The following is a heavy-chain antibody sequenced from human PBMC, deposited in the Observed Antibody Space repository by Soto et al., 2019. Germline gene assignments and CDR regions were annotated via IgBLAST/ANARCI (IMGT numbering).Heavy chain of an antibody. J-gene: IGHJ6*02. CDR2: IYYSGST. D-gene: IGHD3-3*01. CDR3: ARDNILGILYGGMDV. CDR1: GGSISSGDYY. V-gene: IGHV4-30-4*01. Sequence: SETLSLTCTVSGGSISSGDYYWSWIRQPPGKGLEWIGYIYYSGSTYYNPSLKSRVTISVDTSKNQFSLKLSSVTAADTAVYYCARDNILGILYGGMDVWGQGTTVIV.